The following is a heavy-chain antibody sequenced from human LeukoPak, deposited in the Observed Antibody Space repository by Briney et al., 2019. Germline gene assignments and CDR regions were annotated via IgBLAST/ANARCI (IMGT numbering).Heavy chain of an antibody. D-gene: IGHD3-10*01. CDR2: INPNSGGT. CDR1: GYTFTGYY. CDR3: ARAVDYYGSGRYYFDY. J-gene: IGHJ4*02. V-gene: IGHV1-2*02. Sequence: ASVTVSCKASGYTFTGYYMHWVRQAPGQGLEWMGWINPNSGGTNYAQKLQGRVTMTTDTSTSTAYMELRSLRSDDTAVYYCARAVDYYGSGRYYFDYWGQGTLVTVSS.